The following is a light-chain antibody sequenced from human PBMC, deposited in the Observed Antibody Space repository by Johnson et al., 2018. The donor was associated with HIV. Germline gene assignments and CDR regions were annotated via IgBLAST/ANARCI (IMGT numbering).Light chain of an antibody. Sequence: QSVLTQPPSVSAAPGQKVTISCSGSSSNIGNNYVSWYQQPPGTAPKLLIYDNNKRPSGIPDRVPGPKSGTSATLRLTGLQTGDEADYYCGTWDSSLIASYVFGTGTKVTVL. V-gene: IGLV1-51*01. CDR2: DNN. J-gene: IGLJ1*01. CDR3: GTWDSSLIASYV. CDR1: SSNIGNNY.